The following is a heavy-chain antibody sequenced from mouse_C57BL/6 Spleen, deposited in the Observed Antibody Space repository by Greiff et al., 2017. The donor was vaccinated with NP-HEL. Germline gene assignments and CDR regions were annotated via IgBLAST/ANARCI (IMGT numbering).Heavy chain of an antibody. V-gene: IGHV1-59*01. CDR1: GYTFTSYW. CDR2: IDPSDSYT. CDR3: ARGHGSSYWYFDV. D-gene: IGHD1-1*01. Sequence: VQLLQPGAELVRPGTSVKLSCKASGYTFTSYWMHWVKQRPGQGLEWIGVIDPSDSYTNYNQKFKGKATLTVDTSSSTAYMQLSSLTSEDSAVYYCARGHGSSYWYFDVWGTGTTVTVSS. J-gene: IGHJ1*03.